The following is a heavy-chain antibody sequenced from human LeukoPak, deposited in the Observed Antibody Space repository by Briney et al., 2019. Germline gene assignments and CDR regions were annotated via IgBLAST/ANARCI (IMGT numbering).Heavy chain of an antibody. CDR1: EYTFTRYY. J-gene: IGHJ4*02. CDR3: ARVDIYGDPTYFDY. CDR2: INPSGGST. V-gene: IGHV1-46*03. D-gene: IGHD4-17*01. Sequence: ASVKVSCKASEYTFTRYYIHWVRQAPGQGLEWMGIINPSGGSTNYAQKFQGRVTMTRDTSTSTVYMELSSLRSEDTAVYYCARVDIYGDPTYFDYWGQGTLVTVSS.